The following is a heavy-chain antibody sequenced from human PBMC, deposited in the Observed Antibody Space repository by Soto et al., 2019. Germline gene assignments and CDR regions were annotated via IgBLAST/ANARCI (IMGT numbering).Heavy chain of an antibody. D-gene: IGHD3-16*01. V-gene: IGHV4-59*01. CDR3: ARGRYSDFDI. Sequence: SETLSLTCTVSGGSISSYYWSWIRQPPGKGLEWIGYIYYRGGTNYNPSLKSRVTISIDTSKNQFSLKLSSVTAADTAVYYCARGRYSDFDIWGQGTMVTVSS. J-gene: IGHJ3*02. CDR2: IYYRGGT. CDR1: GGSISSYY.